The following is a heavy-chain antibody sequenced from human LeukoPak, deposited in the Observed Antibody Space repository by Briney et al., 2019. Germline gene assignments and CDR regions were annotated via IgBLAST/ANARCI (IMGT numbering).Heavy chain of an antibody. CDR3: TTDEHIWYYFDY. V-gene: IGHV3-15*01. Sequence: PGGSLRLSXAASGFTFSNAWMSWVRQTPGKGLEWVGRIKSKTDGGTTDYAAPVKGRFTISRDDSKNTLYLQMNSLKTEDTAVYYCTTDEHIWYYFDYWSQGTLVTVSS. CDR2: IKSKTDGGTT. CDR1: GFTFSNAW. J-gene: IGHJ4*02. D-gene: IGHD2-21*01.